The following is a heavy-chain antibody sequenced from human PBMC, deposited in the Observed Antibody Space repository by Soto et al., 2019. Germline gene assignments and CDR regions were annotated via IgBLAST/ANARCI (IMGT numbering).Heavy chain of an antibody. J-gene: IGHJ4*02. V-gene: IGHV4-59*01. D-gene: IGHD3-22*01. Sequence: PSETLSLTCTVSGGSISSYYWSWIRQPPGKGLEWIGYIYYSGSTNYNPSLKSRVTISVDTSKNQFSLKLSSVTAADTAVYYCARGVGSYGYDYYDSSGYYYDYWGQGTLV. CDR3: ARGVGSYGYDYYDSSGYYYDY. CDR2: IYYSGST. CDR1: GGSISSYY.